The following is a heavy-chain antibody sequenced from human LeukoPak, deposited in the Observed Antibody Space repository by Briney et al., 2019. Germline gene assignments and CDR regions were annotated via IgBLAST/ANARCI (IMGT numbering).Heavy chain of an antibody. D-gene: IGHD3-22*01. CDR2: INHSGST. Sequence: SETLSLTCAVYGGSFSGYYWSWIRQPPGKGLEWIGEINHSGSTNYNPSLKSRVTISVDTSKNQFSLKLSSVTAADTAVYYCARTPEHYDSSGYSAFDIWGQGTMVTVSS. J-gene: IGHJ3*02. V-gene: IGHV4-34*01. CDR1: GGSFSGYY. CDR3: ARTPEHYDSSGYSAFDI.